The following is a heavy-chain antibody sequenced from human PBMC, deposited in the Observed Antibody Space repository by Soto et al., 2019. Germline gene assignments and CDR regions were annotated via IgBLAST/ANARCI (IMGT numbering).Heavy chain of an antibody. Sequence: QVQLMQSGTEAKKPGASVTVSCKASGYTSADFGISWVRQAPGQGLEWMGWVSGNNGASNPAPKVQGRITMTLDTSTGVSYMALRSLRSDDTAIYYCVRDQKYFRVNGNWFDSWGQGTLVSVSS. D-gene: IGHD2-2*01. CDR3: VRDQKYFRVNGNWFDS. CDR2: VSGNNGAS. CDR1: GYTSADFG. J-gene: IGHJ5*01. V-gene: IGHV1-18*04.